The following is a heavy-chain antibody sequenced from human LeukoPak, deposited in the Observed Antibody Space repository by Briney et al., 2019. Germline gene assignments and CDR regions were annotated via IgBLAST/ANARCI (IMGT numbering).Heavy chain of an antibody. CDR3: AKARSGGSPNFDY. Sequence: PGGSLRLSCAASGFTFDDYAMHWVRQAPGKGLEWVSGISWNSGSIGYADSVKGRFTISRDNAKNSLYLQMNSLRAEDTALYYCAKARSGGSPNFDYWGQGTLVTVSS. D-gene: IGHD2-15*01. J-gene: IGHJ4*02. CDR1: GFTFDDYA. V-gene: IGHV3-9*01. CDR2: ISWNSGSI.